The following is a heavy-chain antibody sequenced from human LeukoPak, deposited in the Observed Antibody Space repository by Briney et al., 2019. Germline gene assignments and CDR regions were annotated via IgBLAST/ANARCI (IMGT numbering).Heavy chain of an antibody. D-gene: IGHD3-9*01. CDR1: GFTFSSYW. CDR3: ATHGYSELRYFDWSTNE. V-gene: IGHV3-7*01. Sequence: GVSLRLSCAASGFTFSSYWMSWVRQAPGKGLEWVANIKQDGSEKYYVDSVKGRFTISRDNAKKSLYLQMDSLRAEDTAVYYCATHGYSELRYFDWSTNEWGQGTLVTVSS. CDR2: IKQDGSEK. J-gene: IGHJ4*02.